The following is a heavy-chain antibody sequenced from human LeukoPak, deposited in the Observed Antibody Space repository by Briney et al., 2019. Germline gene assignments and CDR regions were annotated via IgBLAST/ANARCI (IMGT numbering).Heavy chain of an antibody. J-gene: IGHJ4*02. CDR1: GYTFTGYY. Sequence: ASVKVSCKSSGYTFTGYYIRWVRQAPGQGLEWMGWINPNNGGTKYVQKFQGRVTMTRDTSISTAYMELSRLRSDDTAVYYCARAYCGGDCYQRSDFDYWGQGTLVTVSS. V-gene: IGHV1-2*02. D-gene: IGHD2-21*02. CDR2: INPNNGGT. CDR3: ARAYCGGDCYQRSDFDY.